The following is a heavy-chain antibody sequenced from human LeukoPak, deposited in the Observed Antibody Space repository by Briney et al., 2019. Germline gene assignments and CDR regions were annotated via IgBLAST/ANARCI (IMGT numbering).Heavy chain of an antibody. V-gene: IGHV3-21*01. D-gene: IGHD1-26*01. J-gene: IGHJ4*02. Sequence: GGSLRLSCATSGFTFRNDWVTWVRQAQGKGLEWVSSINSRSTHTAYADSVKGRFTISRDNGNNSLFLQMNSLGVDDTAIYFCARGGGSYSYWGQGVRVTVSS. CDR1: GFTFRNDW. CDR2: INSRSTHT. CDR3: ARGGGSYSY.